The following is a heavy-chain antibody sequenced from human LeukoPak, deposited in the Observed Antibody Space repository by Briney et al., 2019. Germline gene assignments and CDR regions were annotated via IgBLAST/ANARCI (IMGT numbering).Heavy chain of an antibody. D-gene: IGHD6-13*01. V-gene: IGHV3-43D*04. CDR2: ISWDGGST. CDR1: GFTFDDYA. J-gene: IGHJ6*04. CDR3: AKGAADSYSYGMDV. Sequence: PGGSLRLSCAASGFTFDDYAMHWVRQAPGKGLEWVSLISWDGGSTYYADSVKGRFTISRDNSKNSLYLQMNSLRAEDTALYYCAKGAADSYSYGMDVWGKGTTVTVSS.